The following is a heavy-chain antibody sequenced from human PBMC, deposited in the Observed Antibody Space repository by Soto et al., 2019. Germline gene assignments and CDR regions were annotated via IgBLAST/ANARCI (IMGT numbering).Heavy chain of an antibody. CDR1: GGTFSSYA. Sequence: QVQLVQSGAEVKKPGSSVKVSCKASGGTFSSYAISWVRQAPGQGLEWMGGIIPIFGTANYAQKFQGRVTSTADASTXVAXMXLRSVRSEDTGVYYCARADTADILTGSYYYSYGMDVWGQGTTVTVSS. CDR2: IIPIFGTA. D-gene: IGHD3-9*01. J-gene: IGHJ6*02. V-gene: IGHV1-69*12. CDR3: ARADTADILTGSYYYSYGMDV.